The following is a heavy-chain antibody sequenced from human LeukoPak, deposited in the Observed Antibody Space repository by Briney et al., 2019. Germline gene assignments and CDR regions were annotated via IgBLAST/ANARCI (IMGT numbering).Heavy chain of an antibody. CDR2: IYYSGST. CDR3: ARDLDWNDEDYYYGMDV. CDR1: GGSVSSGSSY. V-gene: IGHV4-61*01. J-gene: IGHJ6*02. Sequence: SETLSLTCTVSGGSVSSGSSYWSWIRQPPGKGLEWIEYIYYSGSTNYNPSLKSRVTISVDTSKNQFSLKLSSVTTADTAVYYCARDLDWNDEDYYYGMDVWGQGTTVTVSS. D-gene: IGHD1-1*01.